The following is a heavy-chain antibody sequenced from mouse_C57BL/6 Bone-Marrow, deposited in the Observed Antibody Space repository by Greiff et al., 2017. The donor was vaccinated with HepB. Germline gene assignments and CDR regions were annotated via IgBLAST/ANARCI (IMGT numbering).Heavy chain of an antibody. D-gene: IGHD2-3*01. J-gene: IGHJ4*01. V-gene: IGHV1-53*01. Sequence: VQLQQSGTELVKPGASVKLSCKASGYTFTSYWMHWVKQRPGQGLEWIGNINPSNGGTNYNEKFKSKATLTVDKSSSTAYMQLSSLTSEDSAVYYCARGDDGYFYAMDYWGQGTSVTVSS. CDR1: GYTFTSYW. CDR3: ARGDDGYFYAMDY. CDR2: INPSNGGT.